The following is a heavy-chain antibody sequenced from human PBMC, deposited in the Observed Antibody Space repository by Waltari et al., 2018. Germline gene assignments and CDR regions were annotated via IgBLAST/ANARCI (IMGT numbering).Heavy chain of an antibody. V-gene: IGHV4-59*11. CDR2: IYYSGST. Sequence: QVQLQESGPGLVKPSETLSLTCTVSGGSISSHYWSWIRPPPGKGLEWIGYIYYSGSTNYNTSLKSRVTISVDTSKNQFSLKLSSVTAADTAVYYCAREYYDYIWGSYIDYWGQGTLVTVSS. J-gene: IGHJ4*02. D-gene: IGHD3-16*01. CDR3: AREYYDYIWGSYIDY. CDR1: GGSISSHY.